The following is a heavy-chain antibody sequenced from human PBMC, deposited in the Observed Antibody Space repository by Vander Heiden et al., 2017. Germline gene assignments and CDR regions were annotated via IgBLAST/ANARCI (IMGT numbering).Heavy chain of an antibody. CDR2: IGSKAYGGTT. J-gene: IGHJ4*02. V-gene: IGHV3-49*05. Sequence: QLVESGGGLVKPGRSLRLSCTASGFTLGAYAMSWFRHAPGNGVEWVGFIGSKAYGGTTEYAASVKGRFTISRDDSKSIAYLQMNSLKTEDTAVYYCSLKYYYDSSGFSHFDYWGQGTLVTVSS. D-gene: IGHD3-22*01. CDR1: GFTLGAYA. CDR3: SLKYYYDSSGFSHFDY.